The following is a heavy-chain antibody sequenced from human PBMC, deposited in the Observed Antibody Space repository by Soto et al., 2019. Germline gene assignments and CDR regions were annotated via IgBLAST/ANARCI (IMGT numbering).Heavy chain of an antibody. Sequence: ASVKVSCKASGYTFTSYGISWVRQAPGQGLEWMGWISAYNGNTNYAQKLQGRVTMTTDTSTSTAYMELRSLRSDDTAVYYCARVRYRFGWSGYTVFDIWGQGTMVTLSS. V-gene: IGHV1-18*04. CDR2: ISAYNGNT. D-gene: IGHD6-19*01. J-gene: IGHJ3*02. CDR1: GYTFTSYG. CDR3: ARVRYRFGWSGYTVFDI.